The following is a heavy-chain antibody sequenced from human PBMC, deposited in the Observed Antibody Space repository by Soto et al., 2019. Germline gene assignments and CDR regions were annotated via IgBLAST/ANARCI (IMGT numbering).Heavy chain of an antibody. CDR1: GFTFSDCY. V-gene: IGHV3-11*01. CDR3: ARDTPSGYHGMDV. J-gene: IGHJ6*02. Sequence: GGSLRLSCAASGFTFSDCYMSWIRQAPGKGLEWVSYISSSGSTIYYADSVKGRFTISRDNAKNSLYLQMNSLRAEDTAVYYCARDTPSGYHGMDVWGQGTTVTVSS. D-gene: IGHD2-15*01. CDR2: ISSSGSTI.